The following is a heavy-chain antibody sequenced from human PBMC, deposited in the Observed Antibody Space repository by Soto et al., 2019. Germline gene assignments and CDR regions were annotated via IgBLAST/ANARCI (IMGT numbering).Heavy chain of an antibody. Sequence: QVQLVESGGGVVQPGRSLRLSCAASGFTFSSYGMHWVRQAPGKGLEWVAVISYDGSNKYYADSVKGRFTISRDNSKNTLYLKMKTLRAAVKAVYYCGKAHRVSGTFDYWGQGTLVTVSS. V-gene: IGHV3-30*18. J-gene: IGHJ4*02. CDR2: ISYDGSNK. CDR3: GKAHRVSGTFDY. CDR1: GFTFSSYG. D-gene: IGHD1-1*01.